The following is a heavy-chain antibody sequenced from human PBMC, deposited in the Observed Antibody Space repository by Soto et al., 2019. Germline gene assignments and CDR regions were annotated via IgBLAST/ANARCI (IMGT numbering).Heavy chain of an antibody. Sequence: ASVKVSCTASGYTLTSYYMHWVRQAPGQGLEWMGIINPSGGSTSYAQKFQGRVTMTRDTSTSTVYMELSSLRSEDTAVYYCARSLVVEAFDIWGQGTMVTVSS. CDR2: INPSGGST. V-gene: IGHV1-46*01. CDR1: GYTLTSYY. J-gene: IGHJ3*02. D-gene: IGHD3-22*01. CDR3: ARSLVVEAFDI.